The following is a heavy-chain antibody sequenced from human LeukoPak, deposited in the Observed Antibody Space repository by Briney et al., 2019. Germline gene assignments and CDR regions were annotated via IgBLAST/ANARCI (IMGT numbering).Heavy chain of an antibody. V-gene: IGHV3-7*01. CDR2: IKQDGSEK. J-gene: IGHJ3*02. CDR1: GFTFSSYW. D-gene: IGHD1-1*01. CDR3: ARVLTWNDVSVDAFDI. Sequence: GGSLRLSCAASGFTFSSYWMSWARQAPGKGLEWVANIKQDGSEKYYVDSVKGRFTISRDNAKNSLYLQMNSLRAEDTAVYYCARVLTWNDVSVDAFDIWGQGTMVTVSS.